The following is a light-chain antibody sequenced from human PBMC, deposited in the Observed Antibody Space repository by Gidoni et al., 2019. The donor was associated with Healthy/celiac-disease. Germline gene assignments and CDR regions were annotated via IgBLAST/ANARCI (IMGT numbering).Light chain of an antibody. CDR1: QSISSY. V-gene: IGKV1-39*01. CDR2: AAS. J-gene: IGKJ2*01. CDR3: QKSYSTPVT. Sequence: DIQMTQSPSSLSASVGDRVTITCRASQSISSYLNWYQQKPGKAPKLLIYAASSLQSGVPSRFSGSGAGKDFTLTSSRQQPEDFATYYCQKSYSTPVTFGQGTKLEIK.